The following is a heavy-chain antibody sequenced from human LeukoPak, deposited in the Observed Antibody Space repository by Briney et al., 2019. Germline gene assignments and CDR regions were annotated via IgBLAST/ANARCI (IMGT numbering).Heavy chain of an antibody. J-gene: IGHJ3*02. D-gene: IGHD4-17*01. CDR3: AREVQNYDDDAFDI. CDR1: GFTFSSQD. V-gene: IGHV3-13*01. Sequence: GGSLRLSCAASGFTFSSQDMHWVRQATGKGLEWVSAIGPDGDTYYPGSVKGRFTISRENAKNSLYLQMNSLRAGDTAVYYCAREVQNYDDDAFDIWGQGTMVTVSS. CDR2: IGPDGDT.